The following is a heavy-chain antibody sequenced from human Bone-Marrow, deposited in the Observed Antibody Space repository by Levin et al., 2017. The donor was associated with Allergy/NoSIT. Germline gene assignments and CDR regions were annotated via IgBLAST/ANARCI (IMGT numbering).Heavy chain of an antibody. V-gene: IGHV3-30*18. CDR3: AKESLGYCSSTSCYAIAKQWLGEYYFDY. J-gene: IGHJ4*02. D-gene: IGHD2-2*01. CDR2: ISYDGSNK. Sequence: GGSLRLSCAASGFTFSSYGMHWVRQAPGKGLEWVAVISYDGSNKYYADSVKGRFTISRDNSKNTLYLQMNSLRAEDTAVYYCAKESLGYCSSTSCYAIAKQWLGEYYFDYWGQGTMVTVSS. CDR1: GFTFSSYG.